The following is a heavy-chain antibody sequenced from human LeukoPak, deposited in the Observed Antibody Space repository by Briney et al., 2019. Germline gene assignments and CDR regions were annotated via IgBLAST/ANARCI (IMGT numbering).Heavy chain of an antibody. V-gene: IGHV3-23*01. CDR2: ISGSGDST. Sequence: GGSLRLSCAASGFTFSSYEMNWVRQAPGKGLEWVSVISGSGDSTYYADSVKGRFTISRDNTKNSLYLQMDSLTADDTAVYFCACLRGPSDYWGQGTLVTVSS. CDR1: GFTFSSYE. J-gene: IGHJ4*02. CDR3: ACLRGPSDY. D-gene: IGHD4-17*01.